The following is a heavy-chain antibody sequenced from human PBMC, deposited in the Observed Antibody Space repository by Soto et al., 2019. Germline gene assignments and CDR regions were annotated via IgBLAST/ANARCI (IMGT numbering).Heavy chain of an antibody. Sequence: GGSLRLSCAASGFTFSSYWMHWVRQAPGKGLVWVSRINSDGNSTSYADSVKGRFTISRDNAKNTLYLQMNSLRAEDTAVYYCARSDVEMATIRGDAFDIWGQGTMVTVSS. CDR1: GFTFSSYW. D-gene: IGHD5-12*01. CDR3: ARSDVEMATIRGDAFDI. V-gene: IGHV3-74*01. J-gene: IGHJ3*02. CDR2: INSDGNST.